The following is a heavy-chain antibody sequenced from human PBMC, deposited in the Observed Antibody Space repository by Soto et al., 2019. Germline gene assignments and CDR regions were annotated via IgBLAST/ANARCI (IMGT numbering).Heavy chain of an antibody. CDR1: GYAFTTYG. CDR2: ISAHNGNT. D-gene: IGHD1-1*01. J-gene: IGHJ4*02. V-gene: IGHV1-18*01. Sequence: QVHLVQSGAEVKKPGASVKVSCKGSGYAFTTYGITWVREAPGQGLGWMGWISAHNGNTNYAQKLQGRVIVTRDTSTSTAYMVLRSLRSDDTAVYYCARGRYGDYWGQGALVTVSS. CDR3: ARGRYGDY.